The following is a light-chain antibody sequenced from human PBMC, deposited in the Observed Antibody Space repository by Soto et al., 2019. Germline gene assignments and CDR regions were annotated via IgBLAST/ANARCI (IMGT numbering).Light chain of an antibody. CDR2: GAS. J-gene: IGKJ1*01. Sequence: IQLTQSPSCLSASVGDRVTITCRASQGISSYLGWYQQKPGKAPKLLIYGASTLQSGVPSRFSGSGSETEITLTISGLQPGDSATYYCQQYNSYSPTFGQGTKVDIK. CDR3: QQYNSYSPT. CDR1: QGISSY. V-gene: IGKV1-9*01.